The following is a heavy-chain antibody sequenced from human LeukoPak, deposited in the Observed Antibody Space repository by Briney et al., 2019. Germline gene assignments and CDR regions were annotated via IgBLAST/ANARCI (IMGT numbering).Heavy chain of an antibody. J-gene: IGHJ5*02. V-gene: IGHV3-23*01. CDR1: GFTFSSYA. D-gene: IGHD3-10*01. Sequence: GGSLRLSCAASGFTFSSYAMSWVRQAPGKGLEWVSAISGSGGSTYYADSVKGRFTISRDNSKNTLYLQMDSLRAEDTAVYYCARDYGPYYYGSGSYGVDHWGQGTLVTVSS. CDR2: ISGSGGST. CDR3: ARDYGPYYYGSGSYGVDH.